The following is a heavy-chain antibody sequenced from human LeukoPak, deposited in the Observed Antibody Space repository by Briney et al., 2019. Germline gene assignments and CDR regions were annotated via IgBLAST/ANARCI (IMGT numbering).Heavy chain of an antibody. Sequence: PGGSLRFSCSASGFTFSDYYMSRIRQAPGKGLEWVSYISSSGSTIYYADSVKGRFTISRDNAKNSLYLQMNSLRVEDTAVYYCARSAGTWFDPWGQGTLVTVSS. V-gene: IGHV3-11*04. CDR1: GFTFSDYY. CDR3: ARSAGTWFDP. D-gene: IGHD1-1*01. J-gene: IGHJ5*02. CDR2: ISSSGSTI.